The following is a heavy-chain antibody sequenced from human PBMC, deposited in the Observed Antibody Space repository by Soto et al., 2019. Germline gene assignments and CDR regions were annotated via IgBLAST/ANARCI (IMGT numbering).Heavy chain of an antibody. Sequence: QVQLVESGGGVVQPGRSLRLSCAASGFTFSSYGMHWVRQAPGKGLEWVAVISYDGSNKYYADSVKGRFTISRDNSKNTLYLQMNSLRAEDTAVYYCAKLAAAEDYWGPGTLVTVSS. CDR2: ISYDGSNK. V-gene: IGHV3-30*18. D-gene: IGHD6-13*01. CDR1: GFTFSSYG. CDR3: AKLAAAEDY. J-gene: IGHJ4*02.